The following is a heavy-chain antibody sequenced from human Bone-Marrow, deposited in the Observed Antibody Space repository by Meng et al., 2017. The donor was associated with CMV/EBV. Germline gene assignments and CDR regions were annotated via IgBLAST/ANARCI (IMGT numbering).Heavy chain of an antibody. V-gene: IGHV4-34*01. Sequence: SETLSLTCAVYGGSFSGYYWCWIRQPPGKGLEWIGEINHSGSTNYNPSLKSRVTISVDTSKNQFSLKLSSVTAADTAVYYCAKIFPSDYYKYAMAVWGQGTTVTVSS. CDR2: INHSGST. J-gene: IGHJ6*02. CDR1: GGSFSGYY. CDR3: AKIFPSDYYKYAMAV. D-gene: IGHD3-3*01.